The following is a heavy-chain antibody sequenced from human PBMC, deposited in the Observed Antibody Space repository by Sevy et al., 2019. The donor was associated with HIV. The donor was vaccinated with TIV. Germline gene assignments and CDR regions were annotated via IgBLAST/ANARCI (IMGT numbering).Heavy chain of an antibody. CDR1: GDSVSGGNYY. V-gene: IGHV4-61*01. Sequence: SETLSLTCTVSGDSVSGGNYYWSWIRQPPGKGLEWIGYIYYSGSTNYNPSLKSRVTISIATSKNQCSLRLTSVTAADTAVYYCARGLFDYWGQGTLVTVSS. CDR3: ARGLFDY. CDR2: IYYSGST. J-gene: IGHJ4*02.